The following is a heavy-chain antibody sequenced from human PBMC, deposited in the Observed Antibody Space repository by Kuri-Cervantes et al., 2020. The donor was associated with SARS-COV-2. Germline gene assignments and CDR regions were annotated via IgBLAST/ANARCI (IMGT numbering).Heavy chain of an antibody. CDR3: ATLVGARPN. CDR2: INWNGGST. J-gene: IGHJ4*02. V-gene: IGHV3-20*04. Sequence: GESLKISCTASGFIFSDYYMSWVRQAPGKGLEWVSGINWNGGSTGYADSVKGRFTISRDNAKNPLYLQMNSLRAEDTALYYCATLVGARPNWGQGTLVTVSS. CDR1: GFIFSDYY. D-gene: IGHD1-26*01.